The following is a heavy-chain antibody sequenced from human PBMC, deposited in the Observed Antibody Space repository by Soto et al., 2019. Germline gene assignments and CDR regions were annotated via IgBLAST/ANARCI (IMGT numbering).Heavy chain of an antibody. CDR3: ARPPSYWYDNSNDEHGFDY. V-gene: IGHV5-51*01. CDR1: GYSFTTSW. Sequence: GESLKISCKGSGYSFTTSWIGWVRQMPGKGLESLGIIFPDDSDTRYSPSFQGHVTISVDKSISTAYLQWSGLKASDTAIYYCARPPSYWYDNSNDEHGFDYWGQGTPVTVSS. CDR2: IFPDDSDT. J-gene: IGHJ4*02. D-gene: IGHD3-22*01.